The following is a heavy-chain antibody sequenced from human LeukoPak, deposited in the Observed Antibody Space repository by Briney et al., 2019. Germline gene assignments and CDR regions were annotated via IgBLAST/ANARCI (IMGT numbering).Heavy chain of an antibody. J-gene: IGHJ5*02. Sequence: SGGSLRLSSADSGFTLRSYAMNWVRQAPGKGLEWVSAISGTGDSPHYADSVTGRFTISRDNSKNTLYLQMNSLRAEDTAFYYCAKDIGWFDPWGPGTLVTVSS. CDR3: AKDIGWFDP. V-gene: IGHV3-23*01. CDR2: ISGTGDSP. CDR1: GFTLRSYA.